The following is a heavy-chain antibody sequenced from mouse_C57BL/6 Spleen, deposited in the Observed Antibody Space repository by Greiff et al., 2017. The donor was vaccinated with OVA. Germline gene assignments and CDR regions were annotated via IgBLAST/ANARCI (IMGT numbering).Heavy chain of an antibody. CDR1: GFSLSTSGMG. V-gene: IGHV8-12*01. D-gene: IGHD1-1*01. Sequence: QVTLKESGPGILQSSQTLSLTCSFSGFSLSTSGMGVSWIRQPSGKGLEWLAHIYWDDDKRYNPSLKSRLPISKDTSRNQVFLKITSVDTADTATYYCARMTPNYYGSSYAYFDYWGQGTTLTVSS. J-gene: IGHJ2*01. CDR2: IYWDDDK. CDR3: ARMTPNYYGSSYAYFDY.